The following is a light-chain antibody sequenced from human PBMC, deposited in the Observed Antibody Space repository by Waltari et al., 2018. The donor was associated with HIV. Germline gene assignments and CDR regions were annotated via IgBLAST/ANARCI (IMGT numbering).Light chain of an antibody. CDR3: TSYAGNNILL. J-gene: IGLJ2*01. V-gene: IGLV2-8*01. CDR2: EVN. CDR1: SSDGGGYNY. Sequence: QSALTQPPSASGSPGQSVPISCTGTSSDGGGYNYVSWYQQHPGKAPKLIIFEVNKRPSGVPDRFSGSKSGNTASLTVSGLQPGDESDYYCTSYAGNNILLFGGGTKLTVL.